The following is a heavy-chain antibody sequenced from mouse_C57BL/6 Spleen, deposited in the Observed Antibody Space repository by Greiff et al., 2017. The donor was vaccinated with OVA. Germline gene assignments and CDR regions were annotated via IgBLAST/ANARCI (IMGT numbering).Heavy chain of an antibody. CDR3: ARDRAYYGSSLYYFDY. Sequence: EVQGVESGGGLVKPGGSLKLSCAASGFTFSSYAMSWVRQTPEKRLEWVATISDGGSYTYYPDNVKGRFTISRDNAKNNLYLQMSHLKSEDTAMYYCARDRAYYGSSLYYFDYWGQGTTLTVSS. CDR1: GFTFSSYA. D-gene: IGHD1-1*01. V-gene: IGHV5-4*01. J-gene: IGHJ2*01. CDR2: ISDGGSYT.